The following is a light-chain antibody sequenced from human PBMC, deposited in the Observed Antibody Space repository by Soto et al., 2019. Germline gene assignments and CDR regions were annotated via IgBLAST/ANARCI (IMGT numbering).Light chain of an antibody. CDR3: QQYGASPWT. Sequence: EIVLTQSPGTLSLSPGERATLSCRASQSVSRNYLAWYQQKPGQAPSLLIFDASRRATGIPDRFSGSGSGTDFTLTISRLEPEDFAVYYCQQYGASPWTFGQGTKVDIK. CDR2: DAS. V-gene: IGKV3-20*01. J-gene: IGKJ1*01. CDR1: QSVSRNY.